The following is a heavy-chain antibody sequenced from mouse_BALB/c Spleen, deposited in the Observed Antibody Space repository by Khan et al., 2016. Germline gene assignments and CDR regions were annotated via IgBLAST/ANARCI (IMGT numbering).Heavy chain of an antibody. D-gene: IGHD3-2*02. J-gene: IGHJ2*01. CDR2: IDPANGNA. V-gene: IGHV14-3*02. CDR1: GFNIKGTY. CDR3: ARSGVVPHCDY. Sequence: VQLQQSGAELVKPGASVKLSCTASGFNIKGTYVHWVKQRPEQGLEWIGRIDPANGNAEYDPKFQGKATITADTSSNTAYLQLSSLTSEDTAVYYCARSGVVPHCDYWGQGTTLTVSS.